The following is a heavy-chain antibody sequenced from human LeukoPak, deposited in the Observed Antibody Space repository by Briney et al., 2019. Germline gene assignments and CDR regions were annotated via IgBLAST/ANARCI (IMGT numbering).Heavy chain of an antibody. V-gene: IGHV1-18*01. CDR1: GYTFTSYG. Sequence: GASGKVSCKASGYTFTSYGISWVRQAPGQGLEWMGWISAYNGNTNYAQKLQGRVTMTTDTSTSTAYMELRSLRSDDTAVYYCARWVVAPGYQLLYGSDYWGQGTLVTVSS. CDR2: ISAYNGNT. J-gene: IGHJ4*02. D-gene: IGHD2-2*02. CDR3: ARWVVAPGYQLLYGSDY.